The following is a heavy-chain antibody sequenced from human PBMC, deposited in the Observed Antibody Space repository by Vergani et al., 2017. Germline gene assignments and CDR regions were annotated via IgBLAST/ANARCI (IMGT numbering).Heavy chain of an antibody. J-gene: IGHJ6*02. V-gene: IGHV2-70*18. CDR1: GGSISSGDYY. CDR2: IDWDDDK. Sequence: ESGPGLVKPSQTLSLTCTVSGGSISSGDYYWSWIRQPPGKGLEWLALIDWDDDKYYSTSLKTRLTISKDTSKNQVVLTMTNMDPVDTATYYCARIPGYESYADYYYYGMDVWGQGTTVTVSS. CDR3: ARIPGYESYADYYYYGMDV. D-gene: IGHD3-16*01.